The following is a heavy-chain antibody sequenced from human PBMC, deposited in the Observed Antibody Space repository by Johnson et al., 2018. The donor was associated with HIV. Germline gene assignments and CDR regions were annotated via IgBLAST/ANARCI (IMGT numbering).Heavy chain of an antibody. Sequence: EQLVESGGGVVRPGWSLRLSCAASGFTFDDYGMSWVRQAPGKGLEWVSGINWSGGNTDYADSVKGRFTISRDNAKNSLYLQMNSLRAEDTALYYCARDPRSWYDDAFDIWCQGTMVTVSS. CDR3: ARDPRSWYDDAFDI. CDR2: INWSGGNT. D-gene: IGHD6-13*01. J-gene: IGHJ3*02. V-gene: IGHV3-20*04. CDR1: GFTFDDYG.